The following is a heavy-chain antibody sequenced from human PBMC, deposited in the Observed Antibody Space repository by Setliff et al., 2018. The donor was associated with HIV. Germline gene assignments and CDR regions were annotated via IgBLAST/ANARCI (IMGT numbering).Heavy chain of an antibody. D-gene: IGHD3-10*01. J-gene: IGHJ6*03. Sequence: LSLTCAVYGGSFSGYYWSWIRQPPGKGLEWIGEINHSGSTNYNPSLKSRVTISVDTSKNQFSLKLSSVTAADTAVYYCARGVWFGLYYYYMDVWGKGTTVTVSS. V-gene: IGHV4-34*01. CDR1: GGSFSGYY. CDR2: INHSGST. CDR3: ARGVWFGLYYYYMDV.